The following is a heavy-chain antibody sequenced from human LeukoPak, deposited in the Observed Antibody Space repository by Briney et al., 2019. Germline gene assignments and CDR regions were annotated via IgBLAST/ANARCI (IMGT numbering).Heavy chain of an antibody. CDR2: INWNGGST. D-gene: IGHD1-26*01. CDR1: GLTFDDYG. CDR3: ARDGAWWELPSFDI. J-gene: IGHJ3*02. V-gene: IGHV3-20*04. Sequence: GGSLRLSCAAPGLTFDDYGMSWVRQAPGKGLEWASGINWNGGSTGYADSVKGRFTISRDNAKNSLYLQMNSLRAEDTALYYCARDGAWWELPSFDIWGQGTMVTVSS.